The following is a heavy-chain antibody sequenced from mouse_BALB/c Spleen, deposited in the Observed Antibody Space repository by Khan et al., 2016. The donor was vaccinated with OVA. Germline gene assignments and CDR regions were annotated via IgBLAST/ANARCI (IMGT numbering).Heavy chain of an antibody. J-gene: IGHJ3*01. D-gene: IGHD2-14*01. V-gene: IGHV1-4*01. CDR3: GREGAYYRSDGWFAY. CDR1: GYTFTTYT. CDR2: IIPSNDYT. Sequence: QVQLKQSGAELARPGASVKMSRKASGYTFTTYTIHWVKQRPGQGLEWIGYIIPSNDYTNYNQKFKDRATLTADKSSSTAYMQLSSLTSEDSAVYYCGREGAYYRSDGWFAYWGQGTLVTVSA.